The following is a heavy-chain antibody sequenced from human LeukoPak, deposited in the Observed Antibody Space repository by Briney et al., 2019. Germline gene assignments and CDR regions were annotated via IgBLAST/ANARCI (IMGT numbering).Heavy chain of an antibody. Sequence: SETLSLTCTVSGVSISSYEWSWIRQPPGKGLEWIGYIYYSGSTNYNPSLKSRVTISVDTSKSQFSLNLDSVTAADTAVYYCARRGPIGVAGHFDDCGQGTLVTVSS. D-gene: IGHD6-19*01. J-gene: IGHJ4*02. CDR1: GVSISSYE. CDR3: ARRGPIGVAGHFDD. V-gene: IGHV4-59*01. CDR2: IYYSGST.